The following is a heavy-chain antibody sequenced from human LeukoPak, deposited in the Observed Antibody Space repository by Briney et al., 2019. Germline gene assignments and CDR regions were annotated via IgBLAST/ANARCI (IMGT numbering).Heavy chain of an antibody. CDR3: AREYYDFWSGYSPNIQKSYYFDY. Sequence: GGSLRLSCAASGFTFSSYWMHWVRQAPGKGLVWVPRINSDGSSTSYADSVKGRFTISRDNAKNTLYLQMNSLRAEDTAVYYCAREYYDFWSGYSPNIQKSYYFDYWGQGTLVTVSS. V-gene: IGHV3-74*01. J-gene: IGHJ4*02. CDR2: INSDGSST. CDR1: GFTFSSYW. D-gene: IGHD3-3*01.